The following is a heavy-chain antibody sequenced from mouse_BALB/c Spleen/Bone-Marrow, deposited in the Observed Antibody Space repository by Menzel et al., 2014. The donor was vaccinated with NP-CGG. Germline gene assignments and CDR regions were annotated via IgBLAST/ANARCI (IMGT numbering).Heavy chain of an antibody. CDR1: GYAFTNYL. D-gene: IGHD4-1*01. J-gene: IGHJ3*01. Sequence: VQGVESGTELVRPGTSVKVSCKASGYAFTNYLIEWVKQRPGQGLEWIGVINPGSGDTSYNEKFRGKATLTADKSSSTAYMQLSSLTSDDSAVYFCARNANWLFAYWGQGTLVTVSA. CDR3: ARNANWLFAY. CDR2: INPGSGDT. V-gene: IGHV1-54*01.